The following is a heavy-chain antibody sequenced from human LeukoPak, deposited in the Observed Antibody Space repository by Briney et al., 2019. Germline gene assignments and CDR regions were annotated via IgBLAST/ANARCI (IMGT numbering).Heavy chain of an antibody. J-gene: IGHJ4*02. CDR3: ATALRGYSGYDSNY. CDR1: GGSISSSGYY. Sequence: PSQTLSLTCTVSGGSISSSGYYWSWIRQPAGKGLEWIGRIYTSGSTNYNPSLKSRVTISVETSKNQFSLKLSSVTAADTAVYYCATALRGYSGYDSNYWGQGTLVTVSS. D-gene: IGHD5-12*01. CDR2: IYTSGST. V-gene: IGHV4-61*02.